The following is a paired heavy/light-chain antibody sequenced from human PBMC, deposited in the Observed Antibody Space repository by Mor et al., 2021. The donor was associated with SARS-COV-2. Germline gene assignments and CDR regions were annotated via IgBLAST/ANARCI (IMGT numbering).Heavy chain of an antibody. V-gene: IGHV2-26*01. J-gene: IGHJ4*02. CDR2: IFSNDEK. D-gene: IGHD3-3*01. CDR3: ARIPYYDFWSGYFAGVDY. CDR1: GFSLSNARMG. Sequence: QVTLKESGPVLVKPTETLTLTCTVSGFSLSNARMGVSWIRQPPGKALEWLAHIFSNDEKSYSTSLKSRLTISKDTSKSQVVLTMTNMDPVDTATYYCARIPYYDFWSGYFAGVDYWGQGTLVTVSS.
Light chain of an antibody. CDR2: EVS. CDR3: SSYTSSSTQV. J-gene: IGLJ3*02. Sequence: QSALTQPASVSGSPGQSITISCTGTSSDVGGYNYVSWYQQHPGKAPKLMIYEVSNRPSGVSNRFSGSKSGNTASLTISGLQAEDEADYYCSSYTSSSTQVFGGGTKLTVL. CDR1: SSDVGGYNY. V-gene: IGLV2-14*01.